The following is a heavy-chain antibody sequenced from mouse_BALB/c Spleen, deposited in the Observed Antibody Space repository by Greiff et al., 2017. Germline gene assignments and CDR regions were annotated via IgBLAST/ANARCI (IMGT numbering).Heavy chain of an antibody. CDR3: TREGLRQGGVFDY. Sequence: EVQVVESGGGLVKPGGSLKLSCAASGFTFSSYTMSWVRQTPEKRLEWVATISSGGSYTYYPDSVKGRFTISRDNAKNTLYLQMSSLKSEDTAMYYCTREGLRQGGVFDYWGQGTTLTVSS. CDR2: ISSGGSYT. V-gene: IGHV5-6-4*01. J-gene: IGHJ2*01. CDR1: GFTFSSYT. D-gene: IGHD2-2*01.